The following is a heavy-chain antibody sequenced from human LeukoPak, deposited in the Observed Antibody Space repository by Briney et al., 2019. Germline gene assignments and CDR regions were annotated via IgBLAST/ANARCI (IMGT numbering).Heavy chain of an antibody. CDR3: ARAGRKEFLSD. CDR1: NVSISSGGYF. J-gene: IGHJ4*02. Sequence: SQTLSLTCTVSNVSISSGGYFYSWIRQLPGKGLEWIGYIYYNGNTYYSPSLKSRVTISLDTSKNQFFLRLPFVTAADTGTYYCARAGRKEFLSDWGQGTQVTVSS. D-gene: IGHD1-14*01. V-gene: IGHV4-31*03. CDR2: IYYNGNT.